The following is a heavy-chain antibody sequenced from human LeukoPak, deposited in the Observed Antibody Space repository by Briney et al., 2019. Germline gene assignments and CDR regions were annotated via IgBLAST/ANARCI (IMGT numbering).Heavy chain of an antibody. J-gene: IGHJ4*02. CDR2: ISYTGST. Sequence: PSETLSLTCIVSGGSISSSSYYWGWIRQPPGKGLEWIGSISYTGSTYYNPSLKSRVTISVDTSKNQFSLKLSSVTAADTAVYYCARGNAIYYDSSGYYYFDYWGQGTLVTVSS. CDR3: ARGNAIYYDSSGYYYFDY. V-gene: IGHV4-39*07. D-gene: IGHD3-22*01. CDR1: GGSISSSSYY.